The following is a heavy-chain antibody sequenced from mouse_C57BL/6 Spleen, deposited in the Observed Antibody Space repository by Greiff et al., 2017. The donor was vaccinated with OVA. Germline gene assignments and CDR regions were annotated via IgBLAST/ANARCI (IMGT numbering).Heavy chain of an antibody. D-gene: IGHD2-1*01. CDR2: IDPSDSET. V-gene: IGHV1-52*01. Sequence: QVQLKQPGAELVRPGSSVKLSCKASGYTFTSYWMHWVKQRPIQGLEWIGNIDPSDSETHYNQKFKDKATLTVDKSSSTAYMQLSNLTSEDSAVYDCARQGYYLYAMDYWGQGTSVTVSS. J-gene: IGHJ4*01. CDR3: ARQGYYLYAMDY. CDR1: GYTFTSYW.